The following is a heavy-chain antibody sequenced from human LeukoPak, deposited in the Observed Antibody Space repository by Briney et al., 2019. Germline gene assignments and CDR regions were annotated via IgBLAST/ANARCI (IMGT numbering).Heavy chain of an antibody. CDR2: MNPNSGNT. J-gene: IGHJ4*02. CDR3: ARGTYYYDGSGYYYYFDY. Sequence: ASVKVSCKASGYTFTSYDINWVRQATGQGLEWMGWMNPNSGNTGYAQKFQGRVTITRNASISTAYMELSSLRSEDTAVYYCARGTYYYDGSGYYYYFDYWGQGTLVTVSS. D-gene: IGHD3-22*01. V-gene: IGHV1-8*03. CDR1: GYTFTSYD.